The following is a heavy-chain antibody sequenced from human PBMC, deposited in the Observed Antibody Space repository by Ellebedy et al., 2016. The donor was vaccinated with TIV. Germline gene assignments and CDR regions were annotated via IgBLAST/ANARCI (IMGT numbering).Heavy chain of an antibody. CDR1: GFTFSSYS. CDR3: ARVRSVYHYMDV. V-gene: IGHV3-48*04. J-gene: IGHJ6*03. CDR2: ISSTGSTI. D-gene: IGHD2-8*01. Sequence: PGGSLRLSCEASGFTFSSYSMTWVRLAPGKGLEWVSYISSTGSTIYYTDSVKGRFTISRDNAKNSLYLHMNSLRAEDTAMYYCARVRSVYHYMDVWGKGTMVTVSS.